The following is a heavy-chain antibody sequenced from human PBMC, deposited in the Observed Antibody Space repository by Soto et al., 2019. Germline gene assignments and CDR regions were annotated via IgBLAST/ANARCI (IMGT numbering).Heavy chain of an antibody. CDR1: GYSFTSHW. CDR2: IYPGDSDT. CDR3: ARSLSRDGYNLLY. Sequence: LGESLKISCKCSGYSFTSHWIGWVRQMPGKGLEWMGIIYPGDSDTRYSPSFQGQVTISADKSISTAYLQWSSLKASDTAMYYCARSLSRDGYNLLYWGQGTLVTVSS. D-gene: IGHD5-12*01. V-gene: IGHV5-51*01. J-gene: IGHJ4*02.